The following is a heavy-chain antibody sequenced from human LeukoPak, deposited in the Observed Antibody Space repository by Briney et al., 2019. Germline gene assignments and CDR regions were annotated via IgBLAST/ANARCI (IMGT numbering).Heavy chain of an antibody. J-gene: IGHJ4*02. CDR1: GYTFTSYY. Sequence: ASVKVSCKASGYTFTSYYMHWVRQAPGQGLEWMGIINPSGGSTSYAQKFQGRVTMTRDTSTSTVYMELSSLRSEDTAVYYCARGDCSGGSCYGSDYWGQGTLVTVSS. D-gene: IGHD2-15*01. CDR3: ARGDCSGGSCYGSDY. V-gene: IGHV1-46*01. CDR2: INPSGGST.